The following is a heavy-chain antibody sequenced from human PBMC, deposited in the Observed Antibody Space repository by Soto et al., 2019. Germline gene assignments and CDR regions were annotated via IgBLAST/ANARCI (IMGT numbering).Heavy chain of an antibody. Sequence: EVQLVESGGGLVQPGGSLRLPCAASGFTFSSFWMNWVGQAPGKGPEWVANIKYDGSEKYYADSVKGRFTFSRDNAKNTLYLQMDSLRVEDTAVYYCARCRSYGMEGVERAVDIWGQGTKVTVSS. V-gene: IGHV3-7*03. D-gene: IGHD1-26*01. CDR2: IKYDGSEK. CDR3: ARCRSYGMEGVERAVDI. CDR1: GFTFSSFW. J-gene: IGHJ3*02.